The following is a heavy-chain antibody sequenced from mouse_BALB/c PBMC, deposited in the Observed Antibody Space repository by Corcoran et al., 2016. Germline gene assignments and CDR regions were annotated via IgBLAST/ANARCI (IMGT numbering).Heavy chain of an antibody. D-gene: IGHD2-1*01. Sequence: LVKTGASVKISCKASGYSFTGYYMHCVKQSHGKSLEWIGYISCYNGATSYNQKFKGKATFTVDTSSSSAYMQFNSLTSEDSAVYYCARWGDGNHGGYAMDYWGQGTSVTVSS. CDR3: ARWGDGNHGGYAMDY. J-gene: IGHJ4*01. CDR2: ISCYNGAT. V-gene: IGHV1S34*01. CDR1: GYSFTGYY.